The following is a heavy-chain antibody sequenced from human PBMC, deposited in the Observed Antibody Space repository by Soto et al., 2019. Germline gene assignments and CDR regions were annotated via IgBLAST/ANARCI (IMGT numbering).Heavy chain of an antibody. D-gene: IGHD6-13*01. CDR3: ARDRGKAAVVYSGMDV. V-gene: IGHV3-33*01. CDR1: GFTFSSYG. Sequence: QVQLVESGGGVVQPGRSLRLSCAASGFTFSSYGMHWVRQAPGKGLAWVAVIWYAGSKKYYADSVKGRFTISRDNSKNTLYLQMNSLRAEDMAVYYCARDRGKAAVVYSGMDVWGQGTTVTVSS. J-gene: IGHJ6*02. CDR2: IWYAGSKK.